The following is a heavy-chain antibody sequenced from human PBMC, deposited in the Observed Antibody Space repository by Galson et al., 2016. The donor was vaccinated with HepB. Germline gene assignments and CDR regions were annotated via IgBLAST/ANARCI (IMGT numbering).Heavy chain of an antibody. Sequence: SLRLSCAGSGFNVRSNYMNWVRQAPGKGLEWVSVIYSGGATSYADSVEGRFTMSRDTSNNTVFLQMNSLRTEDTAVYYCAKNLDSGWHFPFDYWGQGILVTVSS. D-gene: IGHD3-22*01. CDR1: GFNVRSNY. CDR2: IYSGGAT. J-gene: IGHJ4*02. V-gene: IGHV3-53*01. CDR3: AKNLDSGWHFPFDY.